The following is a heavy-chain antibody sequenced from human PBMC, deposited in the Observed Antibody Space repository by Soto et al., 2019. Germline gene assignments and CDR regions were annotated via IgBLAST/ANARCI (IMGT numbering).Heavy chain of an antibody. D-gene: IGHD2-2*01. Sequence: QVQLVQSGAEVKKPGSSVKVSCKASGGTFSSYAISWVRQAPGQGLEWMGGIIPIFGTANYAQKFQGRVTITADESTSTAYMELSSLRSEDTAVYYCARKGIVVVPAAPAYYYYYGMDVWGQGTTVTVSS. CDR2: IIPIFGTA. CDR1: GGTFSSYA. V-gene: IGHV1-69*01. J-gene: IGHJ6*02. CDR3: ARKGIVVVPAAPAYYYYYGMDV.